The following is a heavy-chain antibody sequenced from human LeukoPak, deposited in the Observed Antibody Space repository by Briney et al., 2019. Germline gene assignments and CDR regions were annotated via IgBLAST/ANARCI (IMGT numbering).Heavy chain of an antibody. CDR3: AGVMPHTSCYQH. V-gene: IGHV4-34*01. CDR1: GGSFSGYY. J-gene: IGHJ4*02. Sequence: SETLSLTCAVYGGSFSGYYWSWIRQPPGKGLEWIGEINHSGSTNYNPSLKSRVTISVDTSKNQFSLKLSSVTAADTAVYYCAGVMPHTSCYQHWGRGTLVTVSS. D-gene: IGHD2-2*01. CDR2: INHSGST.